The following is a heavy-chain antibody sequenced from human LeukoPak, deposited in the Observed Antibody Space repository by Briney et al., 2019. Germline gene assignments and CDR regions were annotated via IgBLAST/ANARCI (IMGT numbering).Heavy chain of an antibody. Sequence: PETLSLTCTVSGGSISTYYWTWMRQPPGKGLEWIGYIYYSRNTNYNPALPGVFTISLDTSKNQFPLKLNSVTAADTAVYYCARRVTGRGTYYFDYWGQGSIGPVSS. CDR2: IYYSRNT. J-gene: IGHJ4*02. CDR3: ARRVTGRGTYYFDY. V-gene: IGHV4-59*08. CDR1: GGSISTYY. D-gene: IGHD3-16*01.